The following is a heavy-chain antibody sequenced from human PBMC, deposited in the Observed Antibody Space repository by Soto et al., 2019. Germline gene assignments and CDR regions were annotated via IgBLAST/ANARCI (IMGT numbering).Heavy chain of an antibody. V-gene: IGHV3-23*01. Sequence: EVQLLESGGDLVQPGGSLRLSCVASGFTFSDYVMSWVRQVPGKGLEWVSSISDGGERTDYRDSVRGRFTTSRDNARFTLHLQMNSLRVDDTAIYFCARDRSTDFGLDVW. J-gene: IGHJ6*01. D-gene: IGHD3-3*01. CDR2: ISDGGERT. CDR1: GFTFSDYV. CDR3: ARDRSTDFGLDV.